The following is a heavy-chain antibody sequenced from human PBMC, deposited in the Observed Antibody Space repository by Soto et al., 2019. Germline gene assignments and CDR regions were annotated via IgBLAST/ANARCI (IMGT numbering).Heavy chain of an antibody. D-gene: IGHD2-15*01. Sequence: VQLVESGGGVVQPGRSLRLSCEASGFSFSVYGMHRVRQAPGKGLEWVAVIWYDASKQFYAGSVEGRFTISRDNSKATLYLQMNSLRAEDTAVYYCAAWAEGATEVHWGQGTLVTVSS. CDR1: GFSFSVYG. J-gene: IGHJ4*02. CDR2: IWYDASKQ. CDR3: AAWAEGATEVH. V-gene: IGHV3-33*01.